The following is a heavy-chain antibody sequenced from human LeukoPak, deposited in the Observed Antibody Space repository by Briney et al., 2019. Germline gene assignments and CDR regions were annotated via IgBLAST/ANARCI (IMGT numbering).Heavy chain of an antibody. Sequence: GGSLRLSCAASGFTFSSYAMSWVRQAPGKGLEWVSALSGSGGSKYYADSVKGRFTISRDNSKNTLYLQMNSLRAEDTAVYYCAKAVGATTEYFQHWGQGTLVTVSS. CDR2: LSGSGGSK. D-gene: IGHD1-26*01. V-gene: IGHV3-23*01. CDR1: GFTFSSYA. J-gene: IGHJ1*01. CDR3: AKAVGATTEYFQH.